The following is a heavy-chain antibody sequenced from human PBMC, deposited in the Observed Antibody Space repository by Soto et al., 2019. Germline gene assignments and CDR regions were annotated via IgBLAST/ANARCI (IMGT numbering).Heavy chain of an antibody. CDR1: GGTFSSYA. CDR3: AREFWSGYSYDAFEI. Sequence: SVKVSCKASGGTFSSYAISWVRQAPGQGLEWMGGIIPIFGTANYAQKFQGRVTITADESTSTAYMELSSLRSEDTAVYYCAREFWSGYSYDAFEIRGQGTMVTVSS. V-gene: IGHV1-69*13. D-gene: IGHD3-3*01. J-gene: IGHJ3*02. CDR2: IIPIFGTA.